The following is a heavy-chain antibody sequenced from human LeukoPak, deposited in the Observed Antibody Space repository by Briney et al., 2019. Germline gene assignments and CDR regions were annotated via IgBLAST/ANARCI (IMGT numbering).Heavy chain of an antibody. J-gene: IGHJ2*01. CDR3: ARDQRATSRYWYFDL. CDR2: IYYSGST. CDR1: GGSISSGGYY. V-gene: IGHV4-61*08. Sequence: SETLSLTCTVSGGSISSGGYYWSWIRQHPGKGLEWIGYIYYSGSTNYNPSLKSRVTISVDTSKNQFSLKLSSVTAADTAVYYCARDQRATSRYWYFDLWGRGTLVTASS. D-gene: IGHD1-26*01.